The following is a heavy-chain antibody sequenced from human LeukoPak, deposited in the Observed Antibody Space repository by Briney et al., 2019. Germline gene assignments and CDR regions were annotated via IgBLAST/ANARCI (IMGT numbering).Heavy chain of an antibody. D-gene: IGHD4-17*01. CDR1: GGSISSSY. Sequence: KPSETLSLTCTVSGGSISSSYWSWIRQPPGKGLEWIGYIYYSGSTNYNPSLKSRVTISVDTSKNQFSLKLSSVIAADTAVYYCAREYGDYSRPFYYYYMDVWGKGTTVTISS. V-gene: IGHV4-59*01. CDR3: AREYGDYSRPFYYYYMDV. J-gene: IGHJ6*03. CDR2: IYYSGST.